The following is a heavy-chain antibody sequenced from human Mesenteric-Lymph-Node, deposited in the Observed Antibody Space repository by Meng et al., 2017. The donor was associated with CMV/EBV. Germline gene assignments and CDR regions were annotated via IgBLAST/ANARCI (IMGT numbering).Heavy chain of an antibody. Sequence: SVKVSCKASGGTFSSYAISWVRQAPGQGLEWMGGIIPIFGTVNHAQKFQGRVTITTDESKSTAYMELSSLRSEDTAVYYCARGVGKRTVSSYFDYWGQGTLVTVSS. CDR3: ARGVGKRTVSSYFDY. V-gene: IGHV1-69*05. CDR2: IIPIFGTV. CDR1: GGTFSSYA. J-gene: IGHJ4*02. D-gene: IGHD5/OR15-5a*01.